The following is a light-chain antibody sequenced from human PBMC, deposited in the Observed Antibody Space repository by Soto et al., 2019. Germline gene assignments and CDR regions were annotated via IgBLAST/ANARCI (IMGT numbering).Light chain of an antibody. Sequence: DIVMTQSPDSLAVSLGERATINCKSSQSVLYISNNKNYLAWYQQKPGQPPKLLIYWASTRESGVPDRFSGSGSGTDFTLTISSLQAEDVAVYYCQQYYTNPPTFGQGTRVEIK. CDR1: QSVLYISNNKNY. CDR3: QQYYTNPPT. CDR2: WAS. J-gene: IGKJ1*01. V-gene: IGKV4-1*01.